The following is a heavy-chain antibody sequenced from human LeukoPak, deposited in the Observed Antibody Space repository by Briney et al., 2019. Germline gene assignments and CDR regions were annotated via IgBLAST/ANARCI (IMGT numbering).Heavy chain of an antibody. CDR2: IYYSGST. CDR3: ARTGSTVTMLYPFDH. D-gene: IGHD4-17*01. CDR1: GGSIRSYY. J-gene: IGHJ4*02. V-gene: IGHV4-59*01. Sequence: ASETLSLTCTVSGGSIRSYYWSWIRQPPGKGLEWIGYIYYSGSTNYNPSLKSRVSISVDTSKNQFSLKLSSVTAAVTAVYYCARTGSTVTMLYPFDHWGQGTLVTVSS.